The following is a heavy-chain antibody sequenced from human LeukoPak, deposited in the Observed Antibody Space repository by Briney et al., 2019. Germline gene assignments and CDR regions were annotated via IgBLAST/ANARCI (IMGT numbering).Heavy chain of an antibody. Sequence: GSLRLSCAASGFTFSSYSMNWVRQAPGKGLEWVSYISSSSSTIYYADSVKGRFTISRDNAKNSLYLQMNSLRAEDTAVYYCARESSTMGRGVIPPPFDYWGQGTLVTVSS. V-gene: IGHV3-48*01. CDR2: ISSSSSTI. CDR1: GFTFSSYS. D-gene: IGHD3-10*01. J-gene: IGHJ4*02. CDR3: ARESSTMGRGVIPPPFDY.